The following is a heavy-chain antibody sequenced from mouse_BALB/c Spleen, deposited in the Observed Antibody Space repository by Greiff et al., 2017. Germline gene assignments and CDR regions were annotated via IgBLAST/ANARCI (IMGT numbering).Heavy chain of an antibody. Sequence: QVQLMESGPGLVAPSQSLSITCTVSGFSLTSYGVHWVRQPPGKGLEWLVVIWAGGSTNYNSALMSRLSIIKDNSKSQVFLKMNSLQTDDTAMYYCARDRYGRTYFDVWGAGTTVTVSS. CDR2: IWAGGST. CDR1: GFSLTSYG. D-gene: IGHD1-1*01. CDR3: ARDRYGRTYFDV. V-gene: IGHV2-9*02. J-gene: IGHJ1*01.